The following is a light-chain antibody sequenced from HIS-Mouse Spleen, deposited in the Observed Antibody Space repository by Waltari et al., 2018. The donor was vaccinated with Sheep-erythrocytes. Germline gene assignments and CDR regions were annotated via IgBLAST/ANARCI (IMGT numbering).Light chain of an antibody. Sequence: QSALTQPRSVSGSPAQSVTISCTGTSSDVGGYTYVPWYQQHPGKAPKLMIYDVSNRPSGVPDRFSGSKSGNTASLTISGLQAEDEADYYCCSYAGSYNHVFATGTKVTVL. CDR3: CSYAGSYNHV. J-gene: IGLJ1*01. CDR1: SSDVGGYTY. V-gene: IGLV2-11*01. CDR2: DVS.